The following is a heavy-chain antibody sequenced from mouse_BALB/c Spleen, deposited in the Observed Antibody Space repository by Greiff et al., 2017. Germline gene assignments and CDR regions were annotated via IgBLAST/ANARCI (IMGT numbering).Heavy chain of an antibody. CDR2: INPSSGYT. CDR3: ARFTRLLDY. J-gene: IGHJ2*01. CDR1: GYTFTSYT. Sequence: QVQLQESAAELARPGASVKMSCKASGYTFTSYTMHWVKQRPGQGLEWIGYINPSSGYTEYNQKFKDKTTLTADKSSSTAYMQLSSLTSEDSAVYYCARFTRLLDYWGQGTTLTVSS. V-gene: IGHV1-4*02.